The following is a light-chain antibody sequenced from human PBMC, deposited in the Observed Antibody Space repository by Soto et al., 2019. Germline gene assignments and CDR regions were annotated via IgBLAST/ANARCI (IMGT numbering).Light chain of an antibody. CDR1: SSDVGTYNY. CDR2: DVS. CDR3: CSYAGSPGYV. V-gene: IGLV2-11*01. J-gene: IGLJ1*01. Sequence: QSVLTQPRSVSGSPGQSVTISCTGTSSDVGTYNYVSWYQQHPGKAPKVMIYDVSERPSGVPDRFSGSKSGNTASLTISGLQAEDEAEYYWCSYAGSPGYVSGTGTKVTVL.